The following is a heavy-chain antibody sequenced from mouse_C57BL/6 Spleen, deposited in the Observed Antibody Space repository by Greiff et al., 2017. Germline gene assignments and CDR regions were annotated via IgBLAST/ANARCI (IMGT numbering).Heavy chain of an antibody. CDR3: ARELHAMDY. J-gene: IGHJ4*01. V-gene: IGHV5-16*01. Sequence: VKLVESEGGLVQPGSSMKLSCTASGFTFSDYYMAWVRQVPEKGLEWVANINYDGSSTYYLDSLKSRFIISRDNAKNILYLQMSSLKSEDTATYYCARELHAMDYWGQGTSVTVSS. CDR1: GFTFSDYY. CDR2: INYDGSST.